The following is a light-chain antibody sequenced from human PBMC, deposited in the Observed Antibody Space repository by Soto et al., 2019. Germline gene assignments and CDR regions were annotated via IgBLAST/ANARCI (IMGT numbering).Light chain of an antibody. CDR3: QQLNSYPIT. CDR1: QGISSY. V-gene: IGKV1-9*01. CDR2: AAS. Sequence: IRMTQTPSSLSASTGDRVTITCRASQGISSYLAWYQQKPGKAPKLLIYAASTLQSGVPSRFSGSGSGTEFTLTISRLQPEDFATYYCQQLNSYPITFGQGTRLEIK. J-gene: IGKJ5*01.